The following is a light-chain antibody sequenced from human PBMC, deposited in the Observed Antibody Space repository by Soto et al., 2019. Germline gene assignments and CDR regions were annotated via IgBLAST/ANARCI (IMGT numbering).Light chain of an antibody. Sequence: EIVLTQSPGTLSLSPGERATLSCRASQSVSSSSLAGYQQKPGQAPRLLIYGASSRATGIPDRFSGSGSGTDFTLTISRLEPEDFAVYYCQQYGSSPKTFGQGTKVDIK. CDR3: QQYGSSPKT. CDR1: QSVSSSS. J-gene: IGKJ1*01. CDR2: GAS. V-gene: IGKV3-20*01.